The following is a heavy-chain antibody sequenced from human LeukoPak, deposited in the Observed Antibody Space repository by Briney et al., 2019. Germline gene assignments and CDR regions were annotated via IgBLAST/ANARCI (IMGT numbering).Heavy chain of an antibody. CDR2: ISKDGSDK. CDR1: GFTFSDYA. D-gene: IGHD1-7*01. J-gene: IGHJ4*02. Sequence: GGFLRLSCAASGFTFSDYAMHWVRQAPGKGLEWVAVISKDGSDKYYPGSVRGRFTISRDNSKNTIYLQMDSLRAEDTAIYYCARDYWWNYDYWGQGTLVTVSS. CDR3: ARDYWWNYDY. V-gene: IGHV3-30-3*01.